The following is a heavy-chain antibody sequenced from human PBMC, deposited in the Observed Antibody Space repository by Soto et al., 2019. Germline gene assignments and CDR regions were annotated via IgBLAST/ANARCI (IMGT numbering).Heavy chain of an antibody. CDR3: ARELIVVAGSYFDY. CDR1: VFTFSDYY. J-gene: IGHJ4*02. D-gene: IGHD6-19*01. V-gene: IGHV3-11*01. CDR2: ITSRADTI. Sequence: SLRLSCSASVFTFSDYYMSWSRQAPGKGLEWVSHITSRADTIYYADSVKGRFTISRDNAKSSLYLQMNSLRAEDTAVYYCARELIVVAGSYFDYWGQGSLVTVSS.